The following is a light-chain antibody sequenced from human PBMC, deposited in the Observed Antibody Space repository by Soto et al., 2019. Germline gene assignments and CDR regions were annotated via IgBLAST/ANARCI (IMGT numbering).Light chain of an antibody. CDR3: QQRSNWPPFT. V-gene: IGKV3-11*01. CDR1: QTVSFY. J-gene: IGKJ3*01. Sequence: EIVLTQSPATLSLSPGDRATLSCRASQTVSFYLAWYQQKPGQAPRLLIYDASKRATGTPARFSGSGSGTDFTRTISSLEPEDFAVYYCQQRSNWPPFTFGPGTKVDIK. CDR2: DAS.